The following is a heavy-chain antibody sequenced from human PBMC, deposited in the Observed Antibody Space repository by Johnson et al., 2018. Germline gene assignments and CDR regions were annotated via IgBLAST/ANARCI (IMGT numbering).Heavy chain of an antibody. V-gene: IGHV3-49*05. J-gene: IGHJ3*02. CDR3: ARGGSVGATTGGAFDI. D-gene: IGHD1-26*01. Sequence: VQLVESGGGLVKPGRSLRLSCTASGFTFGDYAMSWFRQAPGKGLEWVGFIRSKAYGGTTEYAASVKGRFTISRDNSKNTLYLQMNSLRAEDMAVYYCARGGSVGATTGGAFDIWGQGTMVTVSS. CDR2: IRSKAYGGTT. CDR1: GFTFGDYA.